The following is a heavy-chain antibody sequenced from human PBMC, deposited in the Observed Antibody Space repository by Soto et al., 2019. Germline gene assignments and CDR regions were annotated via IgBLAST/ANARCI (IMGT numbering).Heavy chain of an antibody. J-gene: IGHJ3*01. D-gene: IGHD1-1*01. CDR3: ATWHEREHAFDV. CDR1: GLTISGKKY. Sequence: DVQLVESGGGLIQPVESLRLSCAAFGLTISGKKYVAWVRQAPGKGLEWVSALYDVDGSFYADSVTGRFTTSSDSSKTTVYLQMNDLRPDDTDVYYCATWHEREHAFDVWGQGTTVTISS. V-gene: IGHV3-53*01. CDR2: LYDVDGS.